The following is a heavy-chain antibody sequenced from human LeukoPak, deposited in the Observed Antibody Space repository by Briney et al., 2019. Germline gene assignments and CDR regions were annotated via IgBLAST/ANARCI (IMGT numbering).Heavy chain of an antibody. V-gene: IGHV4-39*01. CDR3: ARGMATINWYFDL. J-gene: IGHJ2*01. CDR1: GGSISSSSYY. CDR2: IYYSGST. D-gene: IGHD5-24*01. Sequence: SETLSLTCTVSGGSISSSSYYWGWIRQPPGKGLEWIGSIYYSGSTCYNPSLKSRVTISVDTSKNQFSLKLSSVTAADTAVYYCARGMATINWYFDLWGRGTLVTVSS.